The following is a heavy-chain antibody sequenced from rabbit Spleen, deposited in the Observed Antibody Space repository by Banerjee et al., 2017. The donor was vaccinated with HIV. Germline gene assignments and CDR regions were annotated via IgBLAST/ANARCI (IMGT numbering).Heavy chain of an antibody. J-gene: IGHJ6*01. Sequence: QQQLVESGGGLVKPGASLTLTCTASGFSFSGSYWMSWVRQAPGKGLEWIACIDAGSSGSTYYASWAKGRFTISRPSSTTVTLQMTSLTAADTATYFCARDSGSSFSSYGMDLWGQGTLVTVS. CDR1: GFSFSGSYW. CDR3: ARDSGSSFSSYGMDL. CDR2: IDAGSSGST. D-gene: IGHD8-1*01. V-gene: IGHV1S45*01.